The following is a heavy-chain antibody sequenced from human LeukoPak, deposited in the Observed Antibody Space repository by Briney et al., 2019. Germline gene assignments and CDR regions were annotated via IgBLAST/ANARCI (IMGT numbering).Heavy chain of an antibody. CDR3: VKGISSGFDY. J-gene: IGHJ4*02. Sequence: GGSLGLSCSASGFTFSTYTMHWVRQAPGKGLEYVSPISSNGGSTYYADSVKGRFTISRDNSKNTLYLQMSSLRAEDTAVYYCVKGISSGFDYWGQGTLVTVSS. V-gene: IGHV3-64D*06. CDR1: GFTFSTYT. CDR2: ISSNGGST. D-gene: IGHD6-19*01.